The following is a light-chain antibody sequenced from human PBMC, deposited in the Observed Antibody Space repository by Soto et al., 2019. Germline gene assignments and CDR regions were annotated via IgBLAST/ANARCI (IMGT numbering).Light chain of an antibody. V-gene: IGKV3-11*01. J-gene: IGKJ1*01. Sequence: EIVLTQSPATLSSSPGETATLSCRASQNVGTRLAWYQHKPGQAPRLLIYYMSKRATGIPARFSGSGSGTDFTLTISNLAPEDFGVYYCHQRQSWPRTFGQGTKVEIK. CDR2: YMS. CDR3: HQRQSWPRT. CDR1: QNVGTR.